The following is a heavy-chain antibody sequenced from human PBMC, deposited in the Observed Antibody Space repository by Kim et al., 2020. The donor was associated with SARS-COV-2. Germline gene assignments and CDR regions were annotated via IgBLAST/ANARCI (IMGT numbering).Heavy chain of an antibody. D-gene: IGHD1-26*01. CDR2: ISGSGGST. J-gene: IGHJ6*02. Sequence: GGSLRLSCAASGFTFSSYAMSWVRQAPGKGLEWVSAISGSGGSTYYADAVKGRFTISRDNSKNTLYLQMNSLRAEDTAVYYCAKGRIVSRWELLGGRYYYGMGVWGQGAPVTVSS. CDR1: GFTFSSYA. CDR3: AKGRIVSRWELLGGRYYYGMGV. V-gene: IGHV3-23*01.